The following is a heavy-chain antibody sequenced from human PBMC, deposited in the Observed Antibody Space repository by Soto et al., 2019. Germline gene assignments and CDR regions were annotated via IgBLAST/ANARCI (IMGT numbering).Heavy chain of an antibody. CDR2: ISYDGSNK. J-gene: IGHJ4*02. V-gene: IGHV3-30-3*01. CDR1: GFTFSSCA. D-gene: IGHD3-3*01. CDR3: ARDKRDLRFLEWSYYFDY. Sequence: QVQLVESGVGVVQPGRSLRLSCAASGFTFSSCAMHWVRQAPGKGLEWVALISYDGSNKYYADSVKGRFTISRDNSKNKLYLQMNSLRAEDTAVYYCARDKRDLRFLEWSYYFDYWGQGTLVTVSS.